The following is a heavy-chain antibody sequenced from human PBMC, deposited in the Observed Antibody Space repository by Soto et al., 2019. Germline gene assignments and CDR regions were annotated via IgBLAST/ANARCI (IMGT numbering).Heavy chain of an antibody. Sequence: GGSLRLSXAASGFTFSSYAMSWVRQAPGKGLEWVSAISGSGGSTYYADSVKGRFTISRDNSKNTLYLQMNSLRAEDTAVYYCAKDLNYYDSSGYYSNWFDPWGQGTLVTV. D-gene: IGHD3-22*01. CDR2: ISGSGGST. CDR3: AKDLNYYDSSGYYSNWFDP. J-gene: IGHJ5*02. CDR1: GFTFSSYA. V-gene: IGHV3-23*01.